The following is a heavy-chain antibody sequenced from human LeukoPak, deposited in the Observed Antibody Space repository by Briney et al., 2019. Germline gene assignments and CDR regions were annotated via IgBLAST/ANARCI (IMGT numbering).Heavy chain of an antibody. D-gene: IGHD2-21*02. J-gene: IGHJ4*02. V-gene: IGHV3-11*03. Sequence: PGGSLRLSCEASGFTLSVYYMSWFRQAPGKGLEWIGYISSTGSYTTYADSVRGRFTISRDNAKSLLFLQMNNLRAEDTAVYYCARKLGGSQCGGDCFLDHWGQGTLVAVSS. CDR2: ISSTGSYT. CDR1: GFTLSVYY. CDR3: ARKLGGSQCGGDCFLDH.